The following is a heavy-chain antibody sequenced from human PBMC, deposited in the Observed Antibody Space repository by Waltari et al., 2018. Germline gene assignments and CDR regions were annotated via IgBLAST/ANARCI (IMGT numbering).Heavy chain of an antibody. Sequence: QVQLQESGPGLVKPSETMSPTCTVSHDSINSGSYFWSWIRPPAGEGLEFIGRIYKYGNTIYNPSLTGRVTITMDMSRNQFSLRLKSVTAADTAVYYCTRDPAGGIDVWGQGTLVTVSS. V-gene: IGHV4-61*02. CDR1: HDSINSGSYF. CDR2: IYKYGNT. CDR3: TRDPAGGIDV. D-gene: IGHD3-16*01. J-gene: IGHJ4*02.